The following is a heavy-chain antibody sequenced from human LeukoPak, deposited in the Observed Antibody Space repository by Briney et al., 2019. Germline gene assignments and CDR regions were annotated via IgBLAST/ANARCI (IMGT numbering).Heavy chain of an antibody. CDR2: IIPIFGTA. CDR1: GGTFSSYA. CDR3: ASRYCSSTNCAYFDY. D-gene: IGHD2-2*01. V-gene: IGHV1-69*13. J-gene: IGHJ4*02. Sequence: ASVKVSCKASGGTFSSYAISWVRQAPGQGLEWMGGIIPIFGTANYAQKFQGRVTLTADESTSTAYMELSSLRSEDTAVYYCASRYCSSTNCAYFDYWGQGTLVTVSS.